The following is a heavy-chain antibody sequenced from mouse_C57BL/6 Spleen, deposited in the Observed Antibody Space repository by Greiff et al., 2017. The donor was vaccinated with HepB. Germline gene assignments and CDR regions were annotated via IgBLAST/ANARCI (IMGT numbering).Heavy chain of an antibody. Sequence: QVQLQQSGAELAKPGASVKLSCKASGYTFTSYWMHWVKQRPGQGLEWIGYINPNSGYTKYNQKFKDKATLTVDKSSSTAYMQLSSRTYEDSAVYYCARAYGSSYKDYWGQGTTLTVSS. CDR3: ARAYGSSYKDY. D-gene: IGHD1-1*01. CDR2: INPNSGYT. CDR1: GYTFTSYW. V-gene: IGHV1-7*01. J-gene: IGHJ2*01.